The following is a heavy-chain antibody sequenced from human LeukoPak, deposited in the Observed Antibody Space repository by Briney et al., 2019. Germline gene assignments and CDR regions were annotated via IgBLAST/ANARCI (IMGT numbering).Heavy chain of an antibody. Sequence: GSLILSCAASGFSFTSYALEWVREAPGKGLEWISVISGHGDSTHYADSVKGRFTISRDDSKNTLYLQMNSLRAEDTAVYYCARDEYRADAYWGQGDLVTVSS. CDR3: ARDEYRADAY. V-gene: IGHV3-23*01. CDR2: ISGHGDST. D-gene: IGHD2/OR15-2a*01. CDR1: GFSFTSYA. J-gene: IGHJ4*02.